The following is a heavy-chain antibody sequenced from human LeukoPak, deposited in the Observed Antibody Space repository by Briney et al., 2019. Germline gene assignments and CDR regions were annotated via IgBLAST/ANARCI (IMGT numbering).Heavy chain of an antibody. CDR3: ARSLSPNYYDLLDY. V-gene: IGHV4-59*01. J-gene: IGHJ4*02. D-gene: IGHD3-22*01. CDR2: IYYSGST. Sequence: SETLSLTCTVSGGSISTYYWSWIRQPPGKGLEWIGYIYYSGSTNYNPSLKSRVTIPLDTSKNQFSLKLNSVTAADTAMYYCARSLSPNYYDLLDYWGQGTLVTASS. CDR1: GGSISTYY.